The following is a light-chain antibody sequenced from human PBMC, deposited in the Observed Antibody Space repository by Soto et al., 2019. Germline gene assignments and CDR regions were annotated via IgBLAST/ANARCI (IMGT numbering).Light chain of an antibody. V-gene: IGKV3-15*01. CDR3: QQYKNWPL. CDR1: HSVGSH. CDR2: GAS. Sequence: MVGPPSTATLAVSPGYSVTLSCRTSHSVGSHLAWYQQKPGQAPRLLLYGASSRATGIPVRFSGSGSGTEFTLTISSLQSEDFAVYYCQQYKNWPLFGQGTRLEIK. J-gene: IGKJ5*01.